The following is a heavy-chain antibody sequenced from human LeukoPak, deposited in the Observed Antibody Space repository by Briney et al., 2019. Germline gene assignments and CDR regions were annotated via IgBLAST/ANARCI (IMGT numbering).Heavy chain of an antibody. CDR3: ARWESYYYYGMDV. Sequence: GGSLRLSCAASGFTVSSNYMSWVRQAPGKGLEWVSVIYSGGSTYYADSVKGRFTISRDNSKNTLYLQMNSLRAEDTAVYYCARWESYYYYGMDVWGQGTTVTVSS. J-gene: IGHJ6*02. CDR2: IYSGGST. CDR1: GFTVSSNY. V-gene: IGHV3-53*01. D-gene: IGHD1-26*01.